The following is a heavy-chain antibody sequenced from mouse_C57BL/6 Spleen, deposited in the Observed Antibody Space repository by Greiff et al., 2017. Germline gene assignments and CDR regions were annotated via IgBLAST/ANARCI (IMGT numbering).Heavy chain of an antibody. Sequence: QVHVKQPGAELVKPGASVKLSCKASGYTFTSYWMQWVKQRPGQGLEWIGEIDPSDSYTNYKQKFKGKATLTVDTSSSTAYMQLSSLTSEDSAVYYCARGGSSGYYFDYWGQGTTLTVSS. CDR1: GYTFTSYW. CDR2: IDPSDSYT. CDR3: ARGGSSGYYFDY. V-gene: IGHV1-50*01. D-gene: IGHD3-2*02. J-gene: IGHJ2*01.